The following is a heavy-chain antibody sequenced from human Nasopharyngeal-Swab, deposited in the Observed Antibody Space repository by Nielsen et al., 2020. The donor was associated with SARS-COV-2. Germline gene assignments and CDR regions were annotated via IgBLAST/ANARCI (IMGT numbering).Heavy chain of an antibody. J-gene: IGHJ1*01. V-gene: IGHV3-7*01. CDR2: INHDGSQK. CDR3: ARESSAADY. Sequence: GESLKISCGASDFTFSHYWMSWVRQAPGKGLEWVANINHDGSQKYYVDSVKGRFTISRDNSKNSIYLQMDRLRVEDTAVCYCARESSAADYWGQGTLVTVSS. CDR1: DFTFSHYW. D-gene: IGHD6-13*01.